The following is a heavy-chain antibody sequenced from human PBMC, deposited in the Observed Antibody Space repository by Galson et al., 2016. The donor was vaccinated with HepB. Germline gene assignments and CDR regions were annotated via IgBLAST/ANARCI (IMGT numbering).Heavy chain of an antibody. J-gene: IGHJ5*02. CDR3: ARGSSIAATWFDP. CDR2: IYYTGST. CDR1: GGSMSSYY. V-gene: IGHV4-59*01. D-gene: IGHD6-6*01. Sequence: SETLSLTCTVSGGSMSSYYWSWIRQPPGKGLEWIGYIYYTGSTNYNPSLRSQVTISVDTSKNQFSLRLSSVTAADTAIYYCARGSSIAATWFDPWGQGTLVRVSS.